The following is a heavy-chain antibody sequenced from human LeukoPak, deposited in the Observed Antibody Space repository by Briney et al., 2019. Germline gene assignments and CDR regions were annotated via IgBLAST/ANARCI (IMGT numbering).Heavy chain of an antibody. V-gene: IGHV4-61*02. CDR1: GGSISSGNYY. J-gene: IGHJ4*02. D-gene: IGHD3-3*01. Sequence: SETLSLTCTVSGGSISSGNYYWSWIRQPAGKGLEWIGRIHTSGTTNYNPSLKSRVTISLDTSKNQFSLKLTSVTAADTAVYYCGRSQGPTYYDFWIGYYTPPYDYWGQGTLVTVSS. CDR2: IHTSGTT. CDR3: GRSQGPTYYDFWIGYYTPPYDY.